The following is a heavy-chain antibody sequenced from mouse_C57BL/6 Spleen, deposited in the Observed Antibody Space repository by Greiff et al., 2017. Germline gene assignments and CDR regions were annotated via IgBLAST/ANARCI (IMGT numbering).Heavy chain of an antibody. J-gene: IGHJ4*01. CDR1: GYTFTSYW. CDR3: ARRGLSAGAMDY. D-gene: IGHD2-4*01. V-gene: IGHV1-55*01. Sequence: VQLQQPGAELVKPGASVKMSCKASGYTFTSYWITWVKQRPGQGLEWIGDIYPGSGSTNYNEKFKSKATLTVDTSSSTAYMQLISLTSEDSAVYYCARRGLSAGAMDYWGQGTSVTVSS. CDR2: IYPGSGST.